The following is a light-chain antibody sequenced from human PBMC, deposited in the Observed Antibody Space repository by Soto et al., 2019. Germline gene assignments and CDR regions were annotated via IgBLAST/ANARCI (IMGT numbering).Light chain of an antibody. CDR3: QQYGTSPLT. V-gene: IGKV3-20*01. Sequence: EIVLTQSPGTLSLSPGERATLSCRASQSVSSSSLAWYQQKPGQAPRLVIYGTSRRAGGIPDRFSGSGSGTDFTLTISRLEPEDFAVYYCQQYGTSPLTFGGGTKVEI. CDR2: GTS. CDR1: QSVSSSS. J-gene: IGKJ4*01.